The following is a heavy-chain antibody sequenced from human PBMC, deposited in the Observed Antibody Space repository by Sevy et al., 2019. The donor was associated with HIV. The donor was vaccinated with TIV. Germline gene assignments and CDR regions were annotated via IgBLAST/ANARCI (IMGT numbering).Heavy chain of an antibody. CDR1: GFTFSSYW. CDR2: IKQDMSEK. D-gene: IGHD3-22*01. CDR3: ARAQQVTMLVVIGGLYFDF. V-gene: IGHV3-7*01. J-gene: IGHJ4*02. Sequence: GGSLRLSCAASGFTFSSYWMTWVRQAPGKGLEWVANIKQDMSEKYYADSVKGRFTISGDNARNSLYLQMESLRAEDTAVYYCARAQQVTMLVVIGGLYFDFWGQGTLVTVSS.